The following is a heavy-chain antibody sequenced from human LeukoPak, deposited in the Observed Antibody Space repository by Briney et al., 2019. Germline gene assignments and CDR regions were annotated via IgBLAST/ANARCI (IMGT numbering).Heavy chain of an antibody. Sequence: PGGSLRLSCAASRFTFSNYAMHWVRQAPGKGLEWVAIISYDGSDKYYADSVKGRFAISRDYSNSTLFLQMNSLKTEDTAVYYCARAFRSTDIRARPLDVWGKGTTATVSS. CDR1: RFTFSNYA. CDR2: ISYDGSDK. D-gene: IGHD5-12*01. V-gene: IGHV3-30*09. J-gene: IGHJ6*04. CDR3: ARAFRSTDIRARPLDV.